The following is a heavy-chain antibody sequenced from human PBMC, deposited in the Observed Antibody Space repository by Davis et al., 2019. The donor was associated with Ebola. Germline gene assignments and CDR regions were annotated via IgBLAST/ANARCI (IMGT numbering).Heavy chain of an antibody. J-gene: IGHJ5*02. CDR2: INPNSGGT. Sequence: ASVKVSCKASGYTFTGYYMHWVRQAPGQGLEWMGWINPNSGGTNYAQKFQGGVTMTRDTSISTAYMELSRLISDDTAVYYCARRMGDMITFGGVIVMIGWFDPWGQGTLVTVSS. CDR3: ARRMGDMITFGGVIVMIGWFDP. CDR1: GYTFTGYY. D-gene: IGHD3-16*02. V-gene: IGHV1-2*02.